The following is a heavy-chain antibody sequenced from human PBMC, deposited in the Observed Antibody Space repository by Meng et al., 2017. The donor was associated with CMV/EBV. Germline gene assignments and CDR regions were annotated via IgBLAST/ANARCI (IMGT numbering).Heavy chain of an antibody. CDR3: ARGGWVQPFDY. CDR2: VHSSGTT. J-gene: IGHJ4*02. V-gene: IGHV4-59*01. Sequence: SETLSLTCGVSGGSISNYYWSWIRQSPGKGLEWIGYVHSSGTTNYNGSLKSRVTIALDTSKNQFSLKLSSLTAADTAIYYCARGGWVQPFDYWGQGTLVTVSS. CDR1: GGSISNYY. D-gene: IGHD1-1*01.